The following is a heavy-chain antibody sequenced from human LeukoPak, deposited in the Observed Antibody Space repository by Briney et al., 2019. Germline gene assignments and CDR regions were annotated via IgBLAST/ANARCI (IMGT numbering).Heavy chain of an antibody. V-gene: IGHV3-21*01. CDR3: ARDLKRYDILTGYYNPDFDY. D-gene: IGHD3-9*01. CDR1: GFTFSSYS. CDR2: ISSSSSYI. Sequence: GGSLRLSCAASGFTFSSYSMNWVRQAPGKGLEWVSSISSSSSYIYYADSVKGRFTISRDNAKNSLYLQMNSLRAEDTAVYYCARDLKRYDILTGYYNPDFDYWGQGTLVTVSS. J-gene: IGHJ4*02.